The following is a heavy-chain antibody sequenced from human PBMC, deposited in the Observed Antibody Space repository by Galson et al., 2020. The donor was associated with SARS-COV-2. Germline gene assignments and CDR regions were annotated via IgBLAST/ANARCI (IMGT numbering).Heavy chain of an antibody. J-gene: IGHJ6*02. CDR1: GFTFSSYW. V-gene: IGHV3-74*01. CDR2: INSDGSST. Sequence: GGSLRLSCAASGFTFSSYWMHWVRQAPGKGLVWVSRINSDGSSTSYADSVKGRFTISRDNAKNTLYLQMNSLRAEDTAVYYCATASTVTTYYYYGRDVWGQGTTVTVSS. CDR3: ATASTVTTYYYYGRDV. D-gene: IGHD4-17*01.